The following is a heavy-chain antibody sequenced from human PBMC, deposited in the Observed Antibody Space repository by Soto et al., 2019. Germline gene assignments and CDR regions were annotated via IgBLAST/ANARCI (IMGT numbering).Heavy chain of an antibody. CDR3: AGVAAPRCAFDI. D-gene: IGHD6-19*01. CDR1: GYTVTSYG. Sequence: QVQLVQSGAEVKKPGASVKVSCKASGYTVTSYGISWVRQAPGQGLEWMGWISAYNGNTNYAQKLQGRVTMTTDTATSTAYMELRSLRADDTAVYYCAGVAAPRCAFDIWGQGTMVTVAS. CDR2: ISAYNGNT. J-gene: IGHJ3*02. V-gene: IGHV1-18*01.